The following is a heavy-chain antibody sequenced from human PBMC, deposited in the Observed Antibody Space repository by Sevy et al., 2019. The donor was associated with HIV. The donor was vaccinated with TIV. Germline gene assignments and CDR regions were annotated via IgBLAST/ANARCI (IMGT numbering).Heavy chain of an antibody. D-gene: IGHD2-15*01. Sequence: GGSLRLSCAASGFTFSSYGMHWVRQAPGKGLEWVAVISYDGSKKYYADSVKGRFTISKDNSKNTLYLQMNSLRPEDTAVYYCAKDGGYCSGGRWYGGYYLDYRGQGTLVTVSS. CDR1: GFTFSSYG. J-gene: IGHJ4*02. V-gene: IGHV3-30*18. CDR2: ISYDGSKK. CDR3: AKDGGYCSGGRWYGGYYLDY.